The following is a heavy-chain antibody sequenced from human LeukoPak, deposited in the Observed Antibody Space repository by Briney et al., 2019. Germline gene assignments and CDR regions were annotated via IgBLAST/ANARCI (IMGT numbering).Heavy chain of an antibody. V-gene: IGHV4-34*01. J-gene: IGHJ3*02. CDR1: GGSFSGYY. Sequence: SETLSLTCAVYGGSFSGYYWSWIRQPPGKGLEWIGEINHSGSTNYNPSLKSRVTISVDTSENQFSLKLSSVTAADTAVYYCARTPNHNRRRYSYGCSTAFDIWGQGTMVTVSS. CDR2: INHSGST. CDR3: ARTPNHNRRRYSYGCSTAFDI. D-gene: IGHD5-18*01.